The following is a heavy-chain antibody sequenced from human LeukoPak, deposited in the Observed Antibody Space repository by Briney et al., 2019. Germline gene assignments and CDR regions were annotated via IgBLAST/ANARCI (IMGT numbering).Heavy chain of an antibody. V-gene: IGHV4-34*01. D-gene: IGHD3-3*01. Sequence: PSETLSLTCAVYGGSFRGYYWSWIRQPLGKGLEWIGEINHSGSTNYNPSLKSRVTISVDTSKNQFSLKLSSVTAADTAVYYCARGEYYDFWSGAHGDWFDPWGRGTLVTVSS. CDR3: ARGEYYDFWSGAHGDWFDP. J-gene: IGHJ5*02. CDR1: GGSFRGYY. CDR2: INHSGST.